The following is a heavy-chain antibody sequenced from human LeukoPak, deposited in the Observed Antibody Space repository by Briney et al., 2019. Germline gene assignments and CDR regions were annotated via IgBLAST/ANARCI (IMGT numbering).Heavy chain of an antibody. Sequence: GGSLRLSXAASGFTFSSYSMNWVRQAPGKGLEWVSSISSSSSYIYYADSVKGRFTISRDSAKNSLYLQMNSLRAEDTAVYYCVVLEWLIGYYYYMDVWGKGTTVTVSS. CDR2: ISSSSSYI. J-gene: IGHJ6*03. CDR3: VVLEWLIGYYYYMDV. CDR1: GFTFSSYS. D-gene: IGHD3-3*01. V-gene: IGHV3-21*01.